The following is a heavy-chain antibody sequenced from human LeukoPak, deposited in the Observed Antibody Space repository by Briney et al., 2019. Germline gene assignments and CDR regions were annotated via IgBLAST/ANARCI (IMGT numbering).Heavy chain of an antibody. CDR2: ISTYNGNT. CDR1: GYTFTNYG. CDR3: ARDFTSGADY. J-gene: IGHJ4*02. D-gene: IGHD3-3*01. Sequence: ASVKVSCKASGYTFTNYGVNWVRRAPGQGLEWMGWISTYNGNTNYAQKLQGRVTMTTDTSTSTAYMELRSLRSDDTAVYYCARDFTSGADYWGQGTLVTVSS. V-gene: IGHV1-18*01.